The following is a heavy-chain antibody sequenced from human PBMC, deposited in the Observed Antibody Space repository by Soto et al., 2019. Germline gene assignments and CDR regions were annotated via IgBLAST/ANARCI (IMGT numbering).Heavy chain of an antibody. V-gene: IGHV3-23*01. CDR1: GFTFSSYA. D-gene: IGHD3-22*01. CDR2: ISGTGDST. Sequence: GGSLRLSCAASGFTFSSYAMSWVRQAPGKGLEWVSAISGTGDSTYYADSVEGRFTISRDNSKNTLYLQINSLRAEDTAVYYFAEDRGSSGYFYRKYLGQGTLVTVSS. J-gene: IGHJ4*02. CDR3: AEDRGSSGYFYRKY.